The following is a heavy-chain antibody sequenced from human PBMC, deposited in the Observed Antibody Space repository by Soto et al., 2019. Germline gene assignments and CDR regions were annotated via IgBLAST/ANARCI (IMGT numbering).Heavy chain of an antibody. CDR1: GYTFTSYG. D-gene: IGHD1-7*01. V-gene: IGHV1-2*02. Sequence: ASVKVSCKASGYTFTSYGISWVRQAPGQGLEWMGWINPNNGGTNYAQKFQGRVTMTRDTSISTAYMELSRLRSDDTAVYYCARGAPLGTVFPSDYWGQGTLVTVSS. J-gene: IGHJ4*02. CDR3: ARGAPLGTVFPSDY. CDR2: INPNNGGT.